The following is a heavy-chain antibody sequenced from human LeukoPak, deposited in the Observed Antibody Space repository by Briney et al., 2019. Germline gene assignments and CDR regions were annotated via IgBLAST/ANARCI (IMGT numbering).Heavy chain of an antibody. J-gene: IGHJ5*02. CDR1: GESFSGYY. Sequence: SESVSLTCAVYGESFSGYYWSWMRQPPGKGLEWIGEINHSGSTNYNPSLKSRVTISVDTSKNQFSLRLSSVTAADTAVYYCARELIPAAIARFDPWGQGTLVTVSS. V-gene: IGHV4-34*01. D-gene: IGHD2-2*02. CDR3: ARELIPAAIARFDP. CDR2: INHSGST.